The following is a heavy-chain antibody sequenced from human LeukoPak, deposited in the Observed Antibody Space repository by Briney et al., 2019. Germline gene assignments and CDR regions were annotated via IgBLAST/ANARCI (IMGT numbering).Heavy chain of an antibody. V-gene: IGHV3-7*01. D-gene: IGHD1-14*01. CDR1: GFTFKSYW. J-gene: IGHJ4*02. CDR2: IKLDGSEK. CDR3: AREVEPQGPVDY. Sequence: AGGSLRLSCAASGFTFKSYWMGWVRQAPGKGLQWVANIKLDGSEKNYMNSVRGRFTISRDNSKNTLYLQMGSLRPEDMAVYYCAREVEPQGPVDYWGQGTLVTVSS.